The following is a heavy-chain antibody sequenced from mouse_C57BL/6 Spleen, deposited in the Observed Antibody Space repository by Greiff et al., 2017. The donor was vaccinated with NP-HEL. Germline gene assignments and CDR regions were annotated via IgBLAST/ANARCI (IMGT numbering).Heavy chain of an antibody. V-gene: IGHV1-61*01. D-gene: IGHD2-4*01. Sequence: QVQLKQPGAELVRPGSSVKLSCKASGYTFTSYWMDWVKQRPGQGLEWIGNIYPSDSETHYNQKFKDKATLTVDKSSSTAYMQLCSLTSEDAAVYYCARGGYDYDPFAYWGQGTLVTVSA. CDR1: GYTFTSYW. CDR3: ARGGYDYDPFAY. J-gene: IGHJ3*01. CDR2: IYPSDSET.